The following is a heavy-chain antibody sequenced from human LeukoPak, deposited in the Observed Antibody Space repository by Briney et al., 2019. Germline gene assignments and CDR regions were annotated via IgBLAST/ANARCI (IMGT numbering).Heavy chain of an antibody. CDR2: ISYDGSNK. Sequence: GSLRLSCAASGFTFSSYAMHWVRQAPGKGLEWVAVISYDGSNKYYADSVKGRFTISRDNSKNTLYLQMNSLRAEDTAVYYCARNGGYYYYYYMDVWGKGTTVTVSS. CDR1: GFTFSSYA. J-gene: IGHJ6*03. V-gene: IGHV3-30*04. CDR3: ARNGGYYYYYYMDV. D-gene: IGHD7-27*01.